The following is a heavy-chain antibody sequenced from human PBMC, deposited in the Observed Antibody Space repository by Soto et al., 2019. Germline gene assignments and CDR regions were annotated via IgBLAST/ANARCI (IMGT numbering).Heavy chain of an antibody. Sequence: QVQVVESGGGVVQPGRSLRLSCAASGFTFSSYGMHWVRQAPGKGLEWVAVISYDGSNKYYADSVKGRFTISRDNSKNTLYLQMNSLRAEDTAVYYCAKTPREYRYGMDVWGQGTTVTVSS. V-gene: IGHV3-30*18. J-gene: IGHJ6*02. D-gene: IGHD2-2*01. CDR1: GFTFSSYG. CDR3: AKTPREYRYGMDV. CDR2: ISYDGSNK.